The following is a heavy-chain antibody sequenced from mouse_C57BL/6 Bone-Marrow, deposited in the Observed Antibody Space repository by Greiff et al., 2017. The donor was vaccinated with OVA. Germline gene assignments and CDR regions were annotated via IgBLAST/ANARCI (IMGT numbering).Heavy chain of an antibody. V-gene: IGHV3-6*01. CDR1: GYSITSGYY. Sequence: VQLQESGPGLVKPSQSLSLTCSVTGYSITSGYYWNWIRQFPGNKLEWMGYISYDGSNNYNPSLKHRISITRDTSKNQFFLKLNSVTTEDTATYYCARNAYYSNYDYYAMDYWGQGTSVTVSS. J-gene: IGHJ4*01. CDR2: ISYDGSN. D-gene: IGHD2-5*01. CDR3: ARNAYYSNYDYYAMDY.